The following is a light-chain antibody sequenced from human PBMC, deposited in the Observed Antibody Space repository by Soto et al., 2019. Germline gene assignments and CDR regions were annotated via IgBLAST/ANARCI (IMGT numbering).Light chain of an antibody. J-gene: IGKJ1*01. V-gene: IGKV1-5*01. CDR2: DAS. CDR1: QSISSW. Sequence: DIQMTQSPSTLSASVGDRVTITCRASQSISSWLAWYQQKPGKAPKLLIYDASSLESGVPSRFSGSGSGTEFTLTFSSLQPDDFVTYYCQQYNSYSTFGQGTKVEIK. CDR3: QQYNSYST.